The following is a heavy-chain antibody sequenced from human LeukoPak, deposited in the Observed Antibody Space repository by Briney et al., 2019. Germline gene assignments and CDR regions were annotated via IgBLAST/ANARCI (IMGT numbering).Heavy chain of an antibody. CDR2: INHSGST. V-gene: IGHV4-34*01. J-gene: IGHJ3*02. D-gene: IGHD3-22*01. CDR1: GGSISTYY. CDR3: ARGGDSSAYYLLDAFDI. Sequence: PSETLSLTCSVYGGSISTYYWNWIRQPPGKGLEWIGEINHSGSTNYTPSLKSRVTISVDTSKNQFSLKLSSVTAADTAVYYCARGGDSSAYYLLDAFDIWGQGTMITVSS.